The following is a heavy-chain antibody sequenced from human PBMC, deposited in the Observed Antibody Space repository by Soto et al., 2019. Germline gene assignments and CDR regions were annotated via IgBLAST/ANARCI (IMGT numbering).Heavy chain of an antibody. Sequence: SETLSLTCTVSGGSVSSGSYYWSWIRQPPGKGLEWIGYIYYSGSTNYNPSLKSRVTISVDTSKNQFSLKLSSVTAADTAVYYCATSLDYYDSSGYTLPFDYWGQGTLVTVSS. J-gene: IGHJ4*02. CDR3: ATSLDYYDSSGYTLPFDY. D-gene: IGHD3-22*01. CDR2: IYYSGST. V-gene: IGHV4-61*01. CDR1: GGSVSSGSYY.